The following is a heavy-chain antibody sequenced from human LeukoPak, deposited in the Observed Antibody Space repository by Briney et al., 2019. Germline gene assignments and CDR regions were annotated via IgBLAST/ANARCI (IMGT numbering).Heavy chain of an antibody. Sequence: GGSLRLSCAASGFNFDDYGMTWVRQIPGKGLEWVAGVNSNGRSAGYAASVRGRFTISRDNAKNSLYLEMGSLRLEDTAFYFCTRGYSTRHFPFDSWGQGTLVTVSS. CDR2: VNSNGRSA. D-gene: IGHD5-12*01. CDR1: GFNFDDYG. CDR3: TRGYSTRHFPFDS. V-gene: IGHV3-20*04. J-gene: IGHJ4*02.